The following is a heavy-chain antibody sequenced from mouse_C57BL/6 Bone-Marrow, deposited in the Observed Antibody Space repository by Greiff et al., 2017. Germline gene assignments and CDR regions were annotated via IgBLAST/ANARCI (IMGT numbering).Heavy chain of an antibody. CDR2: INPSTGGT. J-gene: IGHJ3*01. V-gene: IGHV1-43*01. Sequence: EVQLQQSGPELVKPGASVKISCKASGYSFTGYYMHWVKQSSEKSLEWIGEINPSTGGTSYNQKFKGKATLTVDKSSSTAYMQLKSLTSEDSAVYYCARQIYYGSLAWFAYWGQGTLVTVSA. CDR1: GYSFTGYY. D-gene: IGHD2-1*01. CDR3: ARQIYYGSLAWFAY.